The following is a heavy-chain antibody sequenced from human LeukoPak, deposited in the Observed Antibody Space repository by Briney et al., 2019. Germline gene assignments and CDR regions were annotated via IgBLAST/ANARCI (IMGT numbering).Heavy chain of an antibody. D-gene: IGHD3-10*01. CDR1: GGSFSGYY. J-gene: IGHJ6*03. CDR2: INHSGST. Sequence: SETLSLTCAVYGGSFSGYYWSWIRQPPGKGLEWIGEINHSGSTNYNPSLKSRVTISVDTSKNQFSLKLSSVTAADTAVYYCARDPSSGSPWEPYYYYMDVWGKGTTVTISS. CDR3: ARDPSSGSPWEPYYYYMDV. V-gene: IGHV4-34*01.